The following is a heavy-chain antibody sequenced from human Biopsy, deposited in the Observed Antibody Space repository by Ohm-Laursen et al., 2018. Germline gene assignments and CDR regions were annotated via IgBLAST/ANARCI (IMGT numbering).Heavy chain of an antibody. V-gene: IGHV3-21*01. CDR1: GFTFRTYG. Sequence: SLRLSCSASGFTFRTYGLNWVRQAPGRGLECVASITHAGFVYYEDSLKGRFTISRDNAKNSLFLQMNSLRIEDTAFYYCAAGDNTYKLLHWGQGTLVTVSS. D-gene: IGHD3-10*01. CDR2: ITHAGFV. CDR3: AAGDNTYKLLH. J-gene: IGHJ4*02.